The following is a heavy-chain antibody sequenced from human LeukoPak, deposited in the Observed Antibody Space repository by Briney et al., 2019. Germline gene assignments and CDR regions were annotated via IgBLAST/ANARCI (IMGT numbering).Heavy chain of an antibody. V-gene: IGHV1-18*01. CDR2: ISDYNGNT. J-gene: IGHJ5*02. CDR3: ARDLYRDSLPVSWFDP. Sequence: ASVKVSCKASGYTFTSYGISWVRQAPGQGLEWMGWISDYNGNTNYAQKLQGRVTMTTDTSTSTAYMELRSLRSDDAAVYYCARDLYRDSLPVSWFDPWGQGTLVTVSS. CDR1: GYTFTSYG. D-gene: IGHD4-11*01.